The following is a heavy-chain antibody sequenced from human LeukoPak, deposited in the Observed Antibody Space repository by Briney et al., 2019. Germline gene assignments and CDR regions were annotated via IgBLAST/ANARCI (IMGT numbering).Heavy chain of an antibody. CDR2: MNPNSGNT. J-gene: IGHJ6*02. D-gene: IGHD5-24*01. V-gene: IGHV1-8*01. Sequence: GASVKVSCKASGYTFTSYDINWVRQATGQGLEWMGWMNPNSGNTGYAQKFQGRVTMTRNTSISTAYMELSSLRSEDTAVYYCARGDGYNPHYGMDVWGQGTTVTVSS. CDR3: ARGDGYNPHYGMDV. CDR1: GYTFTSYD.